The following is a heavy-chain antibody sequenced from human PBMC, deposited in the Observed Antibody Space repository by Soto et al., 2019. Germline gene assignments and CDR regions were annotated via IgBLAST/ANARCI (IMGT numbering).Heavy chain of an antibody. D-gene: IGHD1-26*01. Sequence: SVKVSCKASGGTFSSYAISWVRQAPGQGLEWMGGIIPIFGTANYAQKFQGRVTITADKSTSTAYMELSSLRSEDTAVYYCARVQFPLSGSYTNYYYGMDVWGQGTTVTVS. V-gene: IGHV1-69*06. J-gene: IGHJ6*02. CDR1: GGTFSSYA. CDR3: ARVQFPLSGSYTNYYYGMDV. CDR2: IIPIFGTA.